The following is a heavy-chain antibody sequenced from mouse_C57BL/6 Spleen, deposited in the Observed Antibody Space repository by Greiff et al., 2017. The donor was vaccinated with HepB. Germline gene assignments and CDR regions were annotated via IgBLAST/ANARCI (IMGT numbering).Heavy chain of an antibody. V-gene: IGHV1-64*01. Sequence: VQLQQPGAELVKPGASVKLSCKASGYTFTSYWMPWVKQRPGQGLEWIGMIHPNSGSTNYNEKFKSKATLTVDKSSSTAYMQLSSLTSEYSAVYYCARDYGSSYAMDYWGQGTSVTVSS. CDR3: ARDYGSSYAMDY. CDR2: IHPNSGST. J-gene: IGHJ4*01. D-gene: IGHD1-1*01. CDR1: GYTFTSYW.